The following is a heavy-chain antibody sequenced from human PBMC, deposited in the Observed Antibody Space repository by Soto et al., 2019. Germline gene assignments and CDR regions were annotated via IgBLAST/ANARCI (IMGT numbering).Heavy chain of an antibody. CDR2: ISYDGSNK. D-gene: IGHD2-2*01. J-gene: IGHJ5*02. V-gene: IGHV3-30-3*01. CDR1: GFTFSSYA. Sequence: GGSLRLSCAASGFTFSSYAMHWVRQAPGKGLEWVAVISYDGSNKYYADSVKGRFTISRDNSMNTLYLQMNSLRAEDTAVYYCARERLDCSSTSCYLGSNWFDLWGQGTLVTVSS. CDR3: ARERLDCSSTSCYLGSNWFDL.